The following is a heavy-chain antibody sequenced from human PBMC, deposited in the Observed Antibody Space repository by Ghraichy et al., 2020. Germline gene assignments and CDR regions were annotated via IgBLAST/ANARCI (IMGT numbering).Heavy chain of an antibody. CDR3: AKQDYGDYTRYYGMDV. D-gene: IGHD4-17*01. CDR2: IYYEGSI. V-gene: IGHV4-31*03. Sequence: SETLSLTCNVSGDSVTRGYYYWSWIRQHPGKGLEWIGYIYYEGSIYYNPSLKSRAIILIDTSKNQFSLNLSSVTAADTAVYFCAKQDYGDYTRYYGMDVWGQGTTVTVSS. CDR1: GDSVTRGYYY. J-gene: IGHJ6*02.